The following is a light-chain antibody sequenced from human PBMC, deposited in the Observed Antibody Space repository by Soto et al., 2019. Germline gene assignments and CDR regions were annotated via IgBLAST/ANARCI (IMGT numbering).Light chain of an antibody. CDR2: DVG. CDR3: RSYTSTSTRV. Sequence: QSVLTQPASVSGSPGQSITISCTGTSGDIGAYNYVSWYQQHPGKAPKLIIYDVGNRPSGVSSRFSGSKSGNTASLTISGLQSEDEADYYCRSYTSTSTRVFGTGTKLTVL. V-gene: IGLV2-14*03. CDR1: SGDIGAYNY. J-gene: IGLJ1*01.